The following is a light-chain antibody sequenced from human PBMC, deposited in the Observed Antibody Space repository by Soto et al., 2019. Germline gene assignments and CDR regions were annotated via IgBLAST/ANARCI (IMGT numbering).Light chain of an antibody. CDR1: QTLTGN. Sequence: IVMTQSPATLYASPGERATLSCRASQTLTGNLAWYQQKPGQVPRLLMYDTSSRATGVPARFSGSGSGTDFTLTISSLQSEDFAVYYCQQYSNWPMYTFGQGTKLEI. CDR3: QQYSNWPMYT. J-gene: IGKJ2*01. V-gene: IGKV3-15*01. CDR2: DTS.